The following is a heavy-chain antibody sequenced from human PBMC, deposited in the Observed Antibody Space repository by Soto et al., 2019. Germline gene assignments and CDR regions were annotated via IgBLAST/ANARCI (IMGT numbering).Heavy chain of an antibody. CDR2: VLPMFGKT. CDR3: ASCNPYSGYDFGGGYYFDY. Sequence: QVQLVQSGAEVKKPGSSVKVSCRASGGIFSTYATSWVRQAPGQGFEWMGGVLPMFGKTNYAPQFRGRVTSTADESASTAYMELSSVRSEDTAVYYCASCNPYSGYDFGGGYYFDYWGQGTLVTVS. J-gene: IGHJ4*02. V-gene: IGHV1-69*01. D-gene: IGHD5-12*01. CDR1: GGIFSTYA.